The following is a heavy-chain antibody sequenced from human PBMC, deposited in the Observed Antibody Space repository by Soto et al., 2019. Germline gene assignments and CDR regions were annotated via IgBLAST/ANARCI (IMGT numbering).Heavy chain of an antibody. CDR3: ARHTPAISISDH. V-gene: IGHV4-39*01. J-gene: IGHJ4*02. Sequence: QLQLQESGPGLVKPSETLSLTCTVSGGSISSSSYYWGWIRQPPGKVLEWIGSIYYSGSTYYNPSLKGRVTISVDTSKNQFSLKLSSVTAADTAVYYCARHTPAISISDHWGQGTLVTVSS. D-gene: IGHD2-15*01. CDR1: GGSISSSSYY. CDR2: IYYSGST.